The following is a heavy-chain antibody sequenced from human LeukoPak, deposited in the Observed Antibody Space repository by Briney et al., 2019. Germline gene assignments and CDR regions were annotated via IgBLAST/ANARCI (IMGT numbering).Heavy chain of an antibody. Sequence: GGSLRLSCAVSGFTFSSYGMHWVRQAPGKGLEWVAFIRYDGSNKYYADSVKGRFTISRDNAKNTLSLQMDSLGTEDTAVYYCARELGVGVIGDASDMWGQGTMVTVSS. D-gene: IGHD3-22*01. CDR2: IRYDGSNK. CDR1: GFTFSSYG. CDR3: ARELGVGVIGDASDM. J-gene: IGHJ3*02. V-gene: IGHV3-30*02.